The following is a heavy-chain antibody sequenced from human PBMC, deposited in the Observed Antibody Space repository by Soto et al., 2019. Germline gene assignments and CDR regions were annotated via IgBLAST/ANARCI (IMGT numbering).Heavy chain of an antibody. J-gene: IGHJ4*02. CDR3: ARDLLALFDS. CDR1: DGSVSSGSYY. D-gene: IGHD5-12*01. CDR2: IYSSGST. V-gene: IGHV4-61*01. Sequence: TLSLTCTVSDGSVSSGSYYWTWIRQPPGKGLEWIGYIYSSGSTLYNPSLKSRVIISVDQSMNQFSLKLSPVTAADTAVYYCARDLLALFDSWGQGTLITLSS.